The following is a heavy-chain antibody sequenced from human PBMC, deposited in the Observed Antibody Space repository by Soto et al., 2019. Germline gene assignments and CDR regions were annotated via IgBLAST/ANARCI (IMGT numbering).Heavy chain of an antibody. J-gene: IGHJ4*02. Sequence: ALRLSCAASGFTFSSYAMHWVRQAPGKGLEWVAVISYDGSNKYYADSVKGRFTISRDNSKNTLYLQMNSLRAEDTAVYFCARDFYSGTYSLSAYWDKETLALVSS. CDR2: ISYDGSNK. D-gene: IGHD1-26*01. V-gene: IGHV3-30-3*01. CDR3: ARDFYSGTYSLSAY. CDR1: GFTFSSYA.